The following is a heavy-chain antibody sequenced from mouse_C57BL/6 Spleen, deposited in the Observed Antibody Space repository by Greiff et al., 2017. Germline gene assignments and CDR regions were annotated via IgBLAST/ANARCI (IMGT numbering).Heavy chain of an antibody. V-gene: IGHV2-2*01. Sequence: VQLQQSGPGLVQPSQSLSITCTVSGFSLTSYGVHWVRQSPGKGLEWLGVIWSGGSTDYNAAFISRLSISKDNSKSQVFFKMNSLQADDTAIYYCARNEGTVYYLDYWGQGTTLTVSS. J-gene: IGHJ2*01. D-gene: IGHD3-3*01. CDR1: GFSLTSYG. CDR3: ARNEGTVYYLDY. CDR2: IWSGGST.